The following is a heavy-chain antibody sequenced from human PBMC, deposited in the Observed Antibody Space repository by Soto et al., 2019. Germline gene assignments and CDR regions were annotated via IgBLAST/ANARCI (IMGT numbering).Heavy chain of an antibody. CDR3: ARDIVADY. Sequence: EVQVVETGGGLVQPGGSLRLSCAASGFTVSSNYMSWVRQAPGKGLEWVSVIYSGGSTYYADSVKGRFTISRDNSKNTLYLQMNSLRAEDTAVYYCARDIVADYWGQGTLVTVSS. V-gene: IGHV3-66*01. CDR2: IYSGGST. CDR1: GFTVSSNY. D-gene: IGHD2-21*01. J-gene: IGHJ4*02.